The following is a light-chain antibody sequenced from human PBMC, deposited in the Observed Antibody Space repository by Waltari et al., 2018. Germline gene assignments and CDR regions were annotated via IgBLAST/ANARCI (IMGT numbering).Light chain of an antibody. CDR3: QSFDSSLSGSVV. Sequence: QSVLTQPPSVSGAPGQRVTISCTGSSSSIGAGYDVPWYQQLPKTAPKLLIYGNSNRPSGVPDRFSGSTSCPSASLAITGLQAEDEADYYCQSFDSSLSGSVVFGGGTKLTVL. CDR1: SSSIGAGYD. V-gene: IGLV1-40*01. J-gene: IGLJ2*01. CDR2: GNS.